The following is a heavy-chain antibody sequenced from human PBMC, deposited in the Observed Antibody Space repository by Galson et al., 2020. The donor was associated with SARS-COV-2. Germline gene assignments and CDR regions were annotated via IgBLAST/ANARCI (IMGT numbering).Heavy chain of an antibody. D-gene: IGHD2-2*01. CDR2: ISYDGSNK. CDR1: GFTFSSYA. CDR3: ARDQEIPAASSYYYYGMDV. J-gene: IGHJ6*02. V-gene: IGHV3-30-3*01. Sequence: TGGSLRLSCAASGFTFSSYAMHWVRQAPGKGLEWVAVISYDGSNKYYADSVKGRFTISRDNSKNTLYLQMNSLRAEDTAVYYCARDQEIPAASSYYYYGMDVWGQGTTVTVSS.